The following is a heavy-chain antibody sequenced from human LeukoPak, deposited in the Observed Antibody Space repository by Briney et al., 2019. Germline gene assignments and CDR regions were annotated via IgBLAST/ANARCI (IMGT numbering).Heavy chain of an antibody. Sequence: GGSLRLSCAASGFTFSSYGMHWVRQAPGKGLEWVAVIWYDGSNKYYADSVKGRFTISRDNSKNTLYLQMNSLRADDTAVYYCAKDAGSRSSWYSYWGQGTLVTVSS. J-gene: IGHJ4*02. CDR1: GFTFSSYG. D-gene: IGHD6-13*01. V-gene: IGHV3-33*06. CDR2: IWYDGSNK. CDR3: AKDAGSRSSWYSY.